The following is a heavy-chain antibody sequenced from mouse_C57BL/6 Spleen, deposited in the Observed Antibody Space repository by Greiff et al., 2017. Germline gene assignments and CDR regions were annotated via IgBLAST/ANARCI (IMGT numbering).Heavy chain of an antibody. Sequence: QVQLQQPGAELVMPGASVKLSCKASGYTFTSYWMHWVKQRPGQGLEWIGEIDPSDSYTNYNQKFKGKSTLTVDKSSSTAYMQLSSLTAEDSAVYYCARGTTLAYYAMDYWGQGTSVTVSS. CDR1: GYTFTSYW. V-gene: IGHV1-69*01. D-gene: IGHD2-12*01. CDR2: IDPSDSYT. CDR3: ARGTTLAYYAMDY. J-gene: IGHJ4*01.